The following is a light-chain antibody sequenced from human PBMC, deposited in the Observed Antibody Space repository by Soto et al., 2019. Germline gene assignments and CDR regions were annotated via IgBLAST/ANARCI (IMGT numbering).Light chain of an antibody. CDR1: SSDVGGYNF. Sequence: ALTQPASVSGSPGQSITISCTGTSSDVGGYNFVSWYQQHPDKAPKLMIYDVANRPSGVSNRFSGSKSGNTASLTISGLQAEDEADYYCSSYTSISTYVFGTGTKLTVL. J-gene: IGLJ1*01. V-gene: IGLV2-14*01. CDR3: SSYTSISTYV. CDR2: DVA.